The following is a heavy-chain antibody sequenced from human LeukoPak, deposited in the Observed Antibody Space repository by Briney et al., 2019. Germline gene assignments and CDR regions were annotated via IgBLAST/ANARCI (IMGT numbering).Heavy chain of an antibody. V-gene: IGHV3-30*04. CDR3: ARDPGSGYEEHFDY. CDR2: ISYDGSNK. CDR1: GFTFSSYA. Sequence: GGSLRLSCAASGFTFSSYAMHWVRQAPGKGLEWVAVISYDGSNKYYTDSVKGRFTISRDNSKNTLYLQMNSLRAEDTAVYYCARDPGSGYEEHFDYWGQGTLVTVSS. J-gene: IGHJ4*02. D-gene: IGHD5-12*01.